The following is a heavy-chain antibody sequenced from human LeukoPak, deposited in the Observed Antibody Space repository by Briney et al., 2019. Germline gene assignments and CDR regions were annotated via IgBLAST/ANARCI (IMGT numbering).Heavy chain of an antibody. CDR2: INPNSGGT. CDR1: GYTFTGYY. D-gene: IGHD3-10*01. CDR3: ARDHRVRGVILDY. J-gene: IGHJ4*02. V-gene: IGHV1-2*02. Sequence: GASVKVSCKASGYTFTGYYMHWVRQAPGQGLEWMGWINPNSGGTNYAQKFQGRVTMTRDTSISTAYMELSRLRSDDTAVYYCARDHRVRGVILDYWGQGTLVTVSS.